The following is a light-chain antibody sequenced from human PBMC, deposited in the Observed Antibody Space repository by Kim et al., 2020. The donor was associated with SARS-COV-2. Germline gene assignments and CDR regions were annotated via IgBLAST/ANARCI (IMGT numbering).Light chain of an antibody. V-gene: IGKV3-15*01. CDR2: GAI. Sequence: EIVMTQSPATVSVSPGDTATLSCRASQSVSSHLAWYQQKPGQAPRLLIYGAITRAAGVPARFSGSGSGTEFTLTISSLQSEDFAVYHCQQYNYWTELTFGGGTKVDIK. CDR3: QQYNYWTELT. CDR1: QSVSSH. J-gene: IGKJ4*01.